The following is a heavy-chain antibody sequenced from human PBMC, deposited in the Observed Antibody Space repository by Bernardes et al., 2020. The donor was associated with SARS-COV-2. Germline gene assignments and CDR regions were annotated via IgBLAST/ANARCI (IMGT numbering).Heavy chain of an antibody. CDR3: ARFPRGVSWYFDL. V-gene: IGHV4-59*11. Sequence: SETLSLTCTVSGVSISSHYWSWIRQPPGKGLEWIAFSYYSGITDYNPALKSRVTISVDTSKSQVSLTLNSVTAADTAIYYCARFPRGVSWYFDLWGRGTLVTVSS. CDR2: SYYSGIT. CDR1: GVSISSHY. J-gene: IGHJ2*01. D-gene: IGHD3-10*01.